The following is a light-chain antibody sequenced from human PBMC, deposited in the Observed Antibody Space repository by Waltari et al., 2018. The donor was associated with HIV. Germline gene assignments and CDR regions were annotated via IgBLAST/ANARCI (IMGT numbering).Light chain of an antibody. J-gene: IGLJ3*02. CDR2: EVS. V-gene: IGLV2-18*02. CDR3: SSFTTSGTWV. Sequence: QSALTQPPSVSGSPGQSLAISCTGTSSNVGRYDRVSWYQQSPGTSPKLIIYEVSNRPSGVPGRFSGSKSGNTASLTISGLQPEDEADYYCSSFTTSGTWVFGGGTKLTVL. CDR1: SSNVGRYDR.